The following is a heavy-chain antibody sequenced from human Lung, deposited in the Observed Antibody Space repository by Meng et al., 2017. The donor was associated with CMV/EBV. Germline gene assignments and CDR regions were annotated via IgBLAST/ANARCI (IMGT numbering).Heavy chain of an antibody. CDR1: GFTFSSYW. J-gene: IGHJ6*02. CDR2: ISSDGSST. D-gene: IGHD3-3*01. V-gene: IGHV3-74*01. Sequence: SXAASGFTFSSYWMHWVRQAPGKGLVWVSRISSDGSSTIYADSVKGRFTISRDNAKNTLYLQMNSLRGEDTAVYYCARDPGLDSAAYYDFWSGSPLYYYYGMDVXGQGXTVTVSS. CDR3: ARDPGLDSAAYYDFWSGSPLYYYYGMDV.